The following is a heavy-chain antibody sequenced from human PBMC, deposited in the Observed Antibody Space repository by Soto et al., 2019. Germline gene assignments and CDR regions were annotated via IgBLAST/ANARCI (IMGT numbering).Heavy chain of an antibody. CDR3: AKAVTDYGDHHDAFDI. J-gene: IGHJ3*02. CDR2: ISGSGGST. V-gene: IGHV3-23*01. D-gene: IGHD4-17*01. Sequence: EVQLLESGGGLVQPGGSLRLSCAASGFTFSSYAMSWVRQAPGKGLEWVSAISGSGGSTYYADSVKGRFTISRDNSKNTLYLQMNSLRAEDTAVYYWAKAVTDYGDHHDAFDIWGQGTMVTVSS. CDR1: GFTFSSYA.